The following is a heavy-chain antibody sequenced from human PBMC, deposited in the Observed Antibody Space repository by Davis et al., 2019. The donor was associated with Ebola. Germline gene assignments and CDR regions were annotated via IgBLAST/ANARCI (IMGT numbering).Heavy chain of an antibody. V-gene: IGHV3-23*01. CDR3: ARDGFLYESSGSGGWFDS. J-gene: IGHJ5*01. Sequence: GESLKISCAASGFTFSSYAMSWVRQAPGKGLEWVSAISGSGGSTYYADSVKGRFTISRDNSKNTLNLRMSSLRAEDTAVYYCARDGFLYESSGSGGWFDSWGQGTLVIVSS. CDR1: GFTFSSYA. CDR2: ISGSGGST. D-gene: IGHD3-22*01.